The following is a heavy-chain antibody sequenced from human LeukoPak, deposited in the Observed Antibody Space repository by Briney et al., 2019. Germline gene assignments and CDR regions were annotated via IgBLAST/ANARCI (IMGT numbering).Heavy chain of an antibody. D-gene: IGHD3-22*01. Sequence: GGSLRLSCAASGFTSSSYAMHWVRQAPSEVLEWVAVISYDGSNKYYADSVKGRFTISRDNSKNTLYLQMNSLRAEDTAVYYCARDSGWDSSGPYAFDIWGQGTMVTVSS. CDR3: ARDSGWDSSGPYAFDI. CDR2: ISYDGSNK. V-gene: IGHV3-30-3*01. J-gene: IGHJ3*02. CDR1: GFTSSSYA.